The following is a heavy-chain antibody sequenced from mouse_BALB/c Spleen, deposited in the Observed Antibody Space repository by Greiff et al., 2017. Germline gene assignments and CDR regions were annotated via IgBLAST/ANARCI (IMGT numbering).Heavy chain of an antibody. CDR3: ARVGRVFWYFDV. Sequence: QVQLQQSGAELAKPGASVKMSCKASGYTFTSYWMHWVKQRPGQGLEWIGYINPSTGYTEYNQKFKDKATLTADKSSSTAYMQLSSLTSEDSAVYYCARVGRVFWYFDVWGAGTTVTVSS. CDR2: INPSTGYT. CDR1: GYTFTSYW. V-gene: IGHV1-7*01. J-gene: IGHJ1*01. D-gene: IGHD1-1*02.